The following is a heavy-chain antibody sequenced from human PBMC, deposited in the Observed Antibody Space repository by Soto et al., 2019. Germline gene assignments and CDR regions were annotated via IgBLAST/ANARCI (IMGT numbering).Heavy chain of an antibody. J-gene: IGHJ4*02. CDR1: GGTFSSYT. CDR2: IIPILGIA. Sequence: ASVKVSCKASGGTFSSYTISWVRQAPGQGLEWMGRIIPILGIANYAQKFQGRVTITADKSTSTAYMELSSLRSEDTAVYYCARDLWEYCSGGSCTTPYWGQGTLVTVAS. V-gene: IGHV1-69*04. CDR3: ARDLWEYCSGGSCTTPY. D-gene: IGHD2-15*01.